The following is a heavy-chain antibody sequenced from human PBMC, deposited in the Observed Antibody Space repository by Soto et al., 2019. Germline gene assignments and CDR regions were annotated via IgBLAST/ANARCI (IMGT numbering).Heavy chain of an antibody. V-gene: IGHV3-15*07. CDR2: IKTKSEGEAT. Sequence: EVQLVESGGGLVKPGGSLRLSCAASDFTITNAWMNWVRQAPGKGLEWVGRIKTKSEGEATDYAAPLKGRFTISRDDSKNTLFLQMISLKTEDTAVYYGTTVSVAGVWGQGATVTVSS. CDR3: TTVSVAGV. CDR1: DFTITNAW. J-gene: IGHJ6*02. D-gene: IGHD2-15*01.